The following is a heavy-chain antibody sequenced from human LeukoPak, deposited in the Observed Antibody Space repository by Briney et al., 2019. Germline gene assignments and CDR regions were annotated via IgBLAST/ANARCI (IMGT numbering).Heavy chain of an antibody. CDR3: ARTWGYYYDSSGYYGY. D-gene: IGHD3-22*01. Sequence: SVKVSCKASGGTFSSYAISWVRQAPGQGLEWMGRIIPIFGTANYAQKFQGRVTITTDESTGTAYMELSSLRSEDTAVYYCARTWGYYYDSSGYYGYWGQGTLVTVSS. CDR2: IIPIFGTA. V-gene: IGHV1-69*05. CDR1: GGTFSSYA. J-gene: IGHJ4*02.